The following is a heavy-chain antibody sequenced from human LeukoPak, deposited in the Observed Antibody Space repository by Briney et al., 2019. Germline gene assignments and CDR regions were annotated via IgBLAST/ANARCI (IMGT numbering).Heavy chain of an antibody. J-gene: IGHJ4*02. D-gene: IGHD4-17*01. CDR2: ISSSSSYI. V-gene: IGHV3-21*01. Sequence: TGGSLRLSCAASGFTFSSYSMNWVRQAPGKGLEWVSSISSSSSYIYYADSVKGRFTISRDNAKNMVYLQMNSLRPEDTAVYYCATDLGWGQGTLVTVSS. CDR3: ATDLG. CDR1: GFTFSSYS.